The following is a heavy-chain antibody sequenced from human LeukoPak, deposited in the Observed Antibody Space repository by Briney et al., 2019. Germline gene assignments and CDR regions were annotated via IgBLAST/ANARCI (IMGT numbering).Heavy chain of an antibody. Sequence: GGSLRLSCTASGFSFSGHWMHWARQLPGKGLVWVSRISPTGSTTSYADSVKGRFTVSRDNAKNTLYLQVNNLRAEDTAVYYCARGPNSNWSGPDFWGQGTLLPVSS. CDR2: ISPTGSTT. J-gene: IGHJ4*02. CDR1: GFSFSGHW. D-gene: IGHD6-6*01. CDR3: ARGPNSNWSGPDF. V-gene: IGHV3-74*01.